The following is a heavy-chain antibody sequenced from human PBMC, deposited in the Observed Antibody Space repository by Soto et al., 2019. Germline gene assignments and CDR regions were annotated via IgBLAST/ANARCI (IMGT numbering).Heavy chain of an antibody. V-gene: IGHV3-23*01. Sequence: PGGSLRLSCAASGFTFSSYAMSWVRQAPGKGLEWVSAISGSGDRTYYADSVEGRFTISRDNSKNTLNLQMNSLRAEDTAVYYCAKDPVIAAADRRDTWFDPWGQGTLVTVSS. CDR2: ISGSGDRT. J-gene: IGHJ5*02. CDR1: GFTFSSYA. CDR3: AKDPVIAAADRRDTWFDP. D-gene: IGHD6-13*01.